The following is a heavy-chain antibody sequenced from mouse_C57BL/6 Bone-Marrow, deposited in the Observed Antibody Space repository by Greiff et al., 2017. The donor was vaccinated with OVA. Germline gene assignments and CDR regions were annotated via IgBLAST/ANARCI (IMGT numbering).Heavy chain of an antibody. CDR2: ISDGGSYT. J-gene: IGHJ2*01. CDR3: ARDWNYSGSSYADY. CDR1: GFTFSSDA. V-gene: IGHV5-4*01. Sequence: EVKVVESGGGLVKPGGSLKLSCAASGFTFSSDAMSWVRQTPEKRLEWVATISDGGSYTYYPANVKGRFTISRDNAKNNLYLQMSHLKSEDTAMYYGARDWNYSGSSYADYWGQGTTLTVSS. D-gene: IGHD1-1*01.